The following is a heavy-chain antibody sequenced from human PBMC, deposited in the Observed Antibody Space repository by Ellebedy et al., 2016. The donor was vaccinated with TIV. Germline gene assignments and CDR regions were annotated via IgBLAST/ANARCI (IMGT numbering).Heavy chain of an antibody. Sequence: ASVKVSXKASGYTFTTYDINWVRQATGQGLEWMGWMNPNSGHTGYAQKFQGRATMTRDTSTSTAYMELSSLGSEDTAVYYCARNPSKTGDFDNWGQGTLVTVSS. D-gene: IGHD7-27*01. CDR3: ARNPSKTGDFDN. J-gene: IGHJ4*02. CDR2: MNPNSGHT. V-gene: IGHV1-8*01. CDR1: GYTFTTYD.